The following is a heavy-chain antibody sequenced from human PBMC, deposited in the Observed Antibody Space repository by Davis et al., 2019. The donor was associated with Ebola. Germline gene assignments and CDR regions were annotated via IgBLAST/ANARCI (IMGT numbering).Heavy chain of an antibody. J-gene: IGHJ4*02. Sequence: SLITSCAASGFSFSNYGMQWLRQAPGKGLEWVAFIPYEGSVKYYADSVKGRFTISRDNAKNSLYLQMNSLRAEDTAVYYCARAHCSSTSCYTFALVDYWGQGTLVTVSS. CDR2: IPYEGSVK. CDR3: ARAHCSSTSCYTFALVDY. V-gene: IGHV3-30*03. CDR1: GFSFSNYG. D-gene: IGHD2-2*02.